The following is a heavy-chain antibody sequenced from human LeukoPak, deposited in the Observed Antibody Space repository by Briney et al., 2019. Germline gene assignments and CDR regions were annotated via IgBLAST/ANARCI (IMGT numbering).Heavy chain of an antibody. V-gene: IGHV3-21*01. D-gene: IGHD6-13*01. CDR3: ARRVIAGSGNWFDP. CDR1: GFTFSSYS. CDR2: ISSSSSYI. Sequence: GGSLRLSCAASGFTFSSYSMNWVRQAPGKGLDWVSSISSSSSYIYYADSVKGRFTISRDNAKNSLYLQMNSLRDEDTAVYYCARRVIAGSGNWFDPWGQGTLVTVSS. J-gene: IGHJ5*02.